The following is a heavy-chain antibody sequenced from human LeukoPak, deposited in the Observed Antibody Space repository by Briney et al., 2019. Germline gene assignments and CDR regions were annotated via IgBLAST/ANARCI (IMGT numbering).Heavy chain of an antibody. D-gene: IGHD3-10*01. J-gene: IGHJ4*02. CDR3: ARFVRTTKVDY. Sequence: GGSLRLSCAASGFTFSSYGMSWVRQAPGKGLEWVSAISPSGRNTYYADSVKGRFTISRDNSKNTLYLQMNSLRAEDTAVYYCARFVRTTKVDYWGQGTLVTVSS. CDR2: ISPSGRNT. V-gene: IGHV3-23*01. CDR1: GFTFSSYG.